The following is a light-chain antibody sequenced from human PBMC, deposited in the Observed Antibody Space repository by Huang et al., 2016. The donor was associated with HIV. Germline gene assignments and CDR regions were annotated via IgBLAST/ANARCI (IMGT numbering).Light chain of an antibody. CDR1: QTISKY. J-gene: IGKJ2*01. CDR3: QQSYTTPRT. CDR2: ASS. V-gene: IGKV1-39*01. Sequence: DIQMTQFPTSLSASVGDRLSISCRASQTISKYLNWYQQKPGTAPKLLISASSSLQDGVPSRFSGSGSGTHFTLAISDLQPEDSATYYCQQSYTTPRTFGQGTKLEI.